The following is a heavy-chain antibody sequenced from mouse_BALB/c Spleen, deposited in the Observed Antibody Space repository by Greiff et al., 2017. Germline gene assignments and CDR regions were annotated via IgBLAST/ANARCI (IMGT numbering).Heavy chain of an antibody. CDR3: TRGRYGGNYAWFAY. CDR2: IYPSDRYT. CDR1: GYTFTSYW. Sequence: QVQLQQPGADLVRPGASVKLSCKASGYTFTSYWINWVKQRPGQGLEWIGNIYPSDRYTNYNQKFKDKATLTVDKSSSTAYMQLSSPTSEDSAVYYCTRGRYGGNYAWFAYWGQGTLVTVSA. J-gene: IGHJ3*01. D-gene: IGHD1-1*02. V-gene: IGHV1-69*02.